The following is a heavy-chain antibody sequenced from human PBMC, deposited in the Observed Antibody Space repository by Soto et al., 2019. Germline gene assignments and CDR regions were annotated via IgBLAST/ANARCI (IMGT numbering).Heavy chain of an antibody. Sequence: EVQLVESGGGLVKPGGSLRLSCAASGFTFSSYSMNWVRQAPGKGLEWVSSISSSSSYIYYADSVKGRFTISRDNAKNSLYLQMNSLRAEDTAVYYCARDRAVAGLNLFDPWGQGTLVTVSS. CDR2: ISSSSSYI. CDR3: ARDRAVAGLNLFDP. CDR1: GFTFSSYS. J-gene: IGHJ5*02. D-gene: IGHD6-19*01. V-gene: IGHV3-21*01.